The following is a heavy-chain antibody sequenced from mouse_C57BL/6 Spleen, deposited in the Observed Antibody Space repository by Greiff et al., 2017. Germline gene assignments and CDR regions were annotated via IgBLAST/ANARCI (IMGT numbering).Heavy chain of an antibody. CDR1: GYSFTDYN. CDR2: INPNYGTT. CDR3: ASEGDGQLGYFDY. D-gene: IGHD2-3*01. J-gene: IGHJ2*01. Sequence: EVQLQQSGPELVKPGASVTISCKASGYSFTDYNMNWVKQSNGTSLEWIGVINPNYGTTSSNQQFTGKATLTVDQSSSTAYMQLNSLTSEDSAVYYCASEGDGQLGYFDYWGQGTTLTVAS. V-gene: IGHV1-39*01.